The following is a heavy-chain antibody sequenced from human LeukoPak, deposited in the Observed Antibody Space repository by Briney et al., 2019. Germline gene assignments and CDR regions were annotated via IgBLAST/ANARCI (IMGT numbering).Heavy chain of an antibody. J-gene: IGHJ4*02. CDR2: IYYSGRT. CDR1: GGSIISSSYY. Sequence: SETLSLTCIVSGGSIISSSYYWGWIRQPPGKGLEWIGTIYYSGRTSYNLSLRSRLTISVDTSENQFSLKLTSVTAADTAVYYCARLGFSYLSYSDGSDYCRSDHWGQGTLVTVSS. V-gene: IGHV4-39*01. D-gene: IGHD3-22*01. CDR3: ARLGFSYLSYSDGSDYCRSDH.